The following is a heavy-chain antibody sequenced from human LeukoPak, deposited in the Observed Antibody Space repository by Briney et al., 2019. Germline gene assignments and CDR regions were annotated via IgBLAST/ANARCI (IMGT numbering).Heavy chain of an antibody. Sequence: SETLSLTCAVYGGSFSGYYWSWIRQPPGKGLEWIGEINHSGSTNYNPSLKSRVPKSVDTSKNQFSLKLSSVTGADTAVYYCARPKGPKYNWFDPWGQGTLVTVSS. J-gene: IGHJ5*02. CDR2: INHSGST. V-gene: IGHV4-34*01. CDR3: ARPKGPKYNWFDP. CDR1: GGSFSGYY.